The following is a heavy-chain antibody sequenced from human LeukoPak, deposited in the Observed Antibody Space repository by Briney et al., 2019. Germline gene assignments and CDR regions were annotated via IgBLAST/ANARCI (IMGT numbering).Heavy chain of an antibody. CDR2: ISGSGGST. Sequence: GGSLRLSRAASGFTFSSSAMTWVRQAPGKGLEWVSAISGSGGSTYYADSVKGRFTISRDNSKNTLYLQMNSLRAEDTAVYYCAKAPAVASFLDWFDPWGQGTLVTVSS. V-gene: IGHV3-23*01. J-gene: IGHJ5*02. CDR1: GFTFSSSA. CDR3: AKAPAVASFLDWFDP. D-gene: IGHD6-19*01.